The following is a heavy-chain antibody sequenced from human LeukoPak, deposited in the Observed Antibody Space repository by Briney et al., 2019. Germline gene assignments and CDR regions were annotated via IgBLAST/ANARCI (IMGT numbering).Heavy chain of an antibody. Sequence: SETLSLTCTVSGGSISSSSYYWGWIRQPPGKGLEWIGSIYYSGSTYYNPSLKSRVTISVDTSKNQFSLKLSSVTAADTAVYYCARRAAGLLTGSRFDYWGQGTLVTVSS. CDR1: GGSISSSSYY. CDR2: IYYSGST. D-gene: IGHD3-9*01. CDR3: ARRAAGLLTGSRFDY. V-gene: IGHV4-39*07. J-gene: IGHJ4*02.